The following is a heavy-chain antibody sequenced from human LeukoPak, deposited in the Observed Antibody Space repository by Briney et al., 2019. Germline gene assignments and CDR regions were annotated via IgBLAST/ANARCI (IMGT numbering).Heavy chain of an antibody. CDR2: MYYSGST. D-gene: IGHD3-22*01. CDR1: GGSISSYY. V-gene: IGHV4-59*08. Sequence: SETLSLTCTVSGGSISSYYWSWIRQPPGKGLEWIAYMYYSGSTYYNPSLKSRVTMSADTSKNQLSLKLSSVTAADTAVYYCARPYYYDSRIDPWGQGIRVTVSS. CDR3: ARPYYYDSRIDP. J-gene: IGHJ5*02.